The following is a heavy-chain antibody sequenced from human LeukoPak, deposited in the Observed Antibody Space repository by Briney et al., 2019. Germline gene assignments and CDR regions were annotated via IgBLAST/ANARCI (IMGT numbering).Heavy chain of an antibody. J-gene: IGHJ6*03. V-gene: IGHV4-59*01. CDR2: IYYSGST. Sequence: SETLSLTCTVSGGSISSYYWSWIRQPPGKGLEWIGYIYYSGSTNYNPSLRSRVTISVDTSKNQFSLKLSSVTAADTAVYYCARVRVNCSGGSCYYYMDVWGKGTTVTVSS. CDR3: ARVRVNCSGGSCYYYMDV. CDR1: GGSISSYY. D-gene: IGHD2-15*01.